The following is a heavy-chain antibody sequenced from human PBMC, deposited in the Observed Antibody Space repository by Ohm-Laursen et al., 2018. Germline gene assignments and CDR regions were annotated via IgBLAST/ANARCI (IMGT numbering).Heavy chain of an antibody. CDR3: ARDSRTYYYDSSGYDSGFYFDY. J-gene: IGHJ4*02. CDR1: GFTFSDYY. CDR2: ISSSGSTI. V-gene: IGHV3-11*01. D-gene: IGHD3-22*01. Sequence: SLRLSCAAAGFTFSDYYMSWIRQAPGKGLEWVSYISSSGSTIYYADSVKGRFTISRDNAKNSLYLQMNSLRAEDTAVYYCARDSRTYYYDSSGYDSGFYFDYWGQGTLVTVSS.